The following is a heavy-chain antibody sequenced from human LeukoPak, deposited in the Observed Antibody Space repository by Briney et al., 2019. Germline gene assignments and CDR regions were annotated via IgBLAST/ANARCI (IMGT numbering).Heavy chain of an antibody. D-gene: IGHD3-22*01. CDR2: IKQDGSEK. Sequence: GGSLRLSCAASGFTFSSYWMSWVRRAPGKGLEWVANIKQDGSEKYYVDSVKGRFTISRDNAKNSLYLQMNSLRAEDTAVYYCARTRITMIVGLASRFDYWGQGTLVTVSS. CDR1: GFTFSSYW. V-gene: IGHV3-7*01. CDR3: ARTRITMIVGLASRFDY. J-gene: IGHJ4*02.